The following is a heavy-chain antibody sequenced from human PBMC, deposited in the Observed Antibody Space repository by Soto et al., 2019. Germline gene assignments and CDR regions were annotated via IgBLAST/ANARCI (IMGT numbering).Heavy chain of an antibody. CDR3: ARDGIVVYCSGGSCTKPNWFDP. J-gene: IGHJ5*02. Sequence: QVQLVQSGAEVKKPGASVKVSCKASGYTFTSYGISWVRQAPGQGLEWMGWISAYNGNTNYAQKLQGRVTMTTDTSTSTAYMELRSLRSDDTAVYYCARDGIVVYCSGGSCTKPNWFDPWGQGTLVTVSS. CDR2: ISAYNGNT. V-gene: IGHV1-18*01. D-gene: IGHD2-15*01. CDR1: GYTFTSYG.